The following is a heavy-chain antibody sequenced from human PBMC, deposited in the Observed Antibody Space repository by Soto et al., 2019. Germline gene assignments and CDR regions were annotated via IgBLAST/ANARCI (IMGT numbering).Heavy chain of an antibody. CDR1: GFTFSSYA. CDR2: MTDDGSNT. CDR3: ARVQDYYDSSGYYAFDI. Sequence: GGSLRLSCAASGFTFSSYAMSWVRQAPGKGLEWVAVMTDDGSNTYYADSVKGRFTISRDNSKNTLYLQMNSLRAEDTAVYYCARVQDYYDSSGYYAFDIWGQGAMVTVSS. J-gene: IGHJ3*02. D-gene: IGHD3-22*01. V-gene: IGHV3-30-3*01.